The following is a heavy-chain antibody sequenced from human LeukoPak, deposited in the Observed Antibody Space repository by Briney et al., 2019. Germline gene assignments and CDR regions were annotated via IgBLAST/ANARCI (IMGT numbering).Heavy chain of an antibody. V-gene: IGHV3-74*01. CDR2: INSDGSST. D-gene: IGHD3-10*01. J-gene: IGHJ4*02. CDR1: GFTFSSYW. CDR3: VREGYYGSGSYYFDY. Sequence: GGSLRLSCAASGFTFSSYWMHWVRQAPGKGLVWVSRINSDGSSTSHADSVKGRFTISRDNAKNTLYMQLNSLRADDTAVYYCVREGYYGSGSYYFDYWGQGTLVTVSP.